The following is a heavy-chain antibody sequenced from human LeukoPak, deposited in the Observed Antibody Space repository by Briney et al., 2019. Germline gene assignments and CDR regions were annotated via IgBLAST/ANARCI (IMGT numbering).Heavy chain of an antibody. D-gene: IGHD3-22*01. CDR3: TTYYDSGPSKD. CDR1: GFTFSTYW. Sequence: GGSLRLSCAASGFTFSTYWMTWVRQAPGKGLEWVANINKNGGDQYYGDSVEGRFTISRDNTKNSLYLQMNSLRAEDTAMYYCTTYYDSGPSKDWGQGTLVTVSS. CDR2: INKNGGDQ. J-gene: IGHJ4*02. V-gene: IGHV3-7*05.